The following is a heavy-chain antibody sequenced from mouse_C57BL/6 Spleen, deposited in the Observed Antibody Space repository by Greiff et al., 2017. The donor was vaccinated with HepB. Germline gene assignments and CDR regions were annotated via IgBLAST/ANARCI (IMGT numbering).Heavy chain of an antibody. J-gene: IGHJ2*01. V-gene: IGHV5-6*02. CDR1: GFTFSSYG. CDR2: ISSGGSYT. D-gene: IGHD1-1*01. CDR3: ARRSYCSSYCYLDY. Sequence: EVKLMESGGDLVKPGGSLKLSCAASGFTFSSYGMSWVRQTPDKRLEWVATISSGGSYTYYPDSVKGRFTLSRDNAKNTLYLQMSSLKSEDTAMYYCARRSYCSSYCYLDYWGQGNTLTVSS.